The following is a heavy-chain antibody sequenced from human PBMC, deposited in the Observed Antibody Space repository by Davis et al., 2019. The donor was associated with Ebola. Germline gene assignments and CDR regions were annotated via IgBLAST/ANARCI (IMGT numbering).Heavy chain of an antibody. CDR1: GFTFSSYA. CDR3: AKETAFTWIQLWFIDY. Sequence: GESLKISCAASGFTFSSYAMHWVRQAPGKGLEWVAVISYDGSNKYYADSVKGRFTISRDNSKNTLNLQMNSLRAEDTAVYYCAKETAFTWIQLWFIDYWGQGTLVTVSS. CDR2: ISYDGSNK. J-gene: IGHJ4*02. V-gene: IGHV3-30-3*01. D-gene: IGHD5-18*01.